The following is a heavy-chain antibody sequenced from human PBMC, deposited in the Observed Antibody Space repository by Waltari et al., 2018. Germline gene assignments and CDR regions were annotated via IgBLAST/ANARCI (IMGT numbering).Heavy chain of an antibody. V-gene: IGHV3-74*03. D-gene: IGHD3-16*01. Sequence: EEQLEAAGGALVQQWGSLRLPCAAFGFSFSRYGMHWVRQAPEKGLVFVSRIHSDWIDTTYADSVKSRFTTSRDNALNTLYLQMNSLRVEDTSMYYCARGGFDHAFDIWAQGTMVTVSS. CDR1: GFSFSRYG. J-gene: IGHJ3*02. CDR3: ARGGFDHAFDI. CDR2: IHSDWIDT.